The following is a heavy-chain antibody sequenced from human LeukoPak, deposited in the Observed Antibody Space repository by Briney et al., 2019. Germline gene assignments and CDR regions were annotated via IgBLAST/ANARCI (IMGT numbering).Heavy chain of an antibody. CDR1: GFTFSSYE. CDR2: ISSSGSSI. D-gene: IGHD6-19*01. V-gene: IGHV3-48*03. CDR3: AREGSSGWYLRWFDP. Sequence: GGSLRLSCAASGFTFSSYEMNWVRQAPGKGLEWVSYISSSGSSIYYADSVKGRFTISRDNAKNSLYLQMNGLRAEDTAVYYCAREGSSGWYLRWFDPWGQGTLVTVSS. J-gene: IGHJ5*02.